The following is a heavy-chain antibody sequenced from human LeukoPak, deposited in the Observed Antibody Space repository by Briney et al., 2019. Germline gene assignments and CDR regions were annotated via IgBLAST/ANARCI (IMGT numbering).Heavy chain of an antibody. CDR1: GGSISSSNW. CDR3: ARGDSSGYYFHYYYYYMDV. V-gene: IGHV4-4*02. D-gene: IGHD3-22*01. CDR2: IYHSGST. Sequence: SGTLSLTCAVSGGSISSSNWWSWVRQPPGKGLEWIGEIYHSGSTNYNPSLKSRVTISVDKSKNQFSLKLSSVTAADTAVYYCARGDSSGYYFHYYYYYMDVWGKGTTVTISS. J-gene: IGHJ6*03.